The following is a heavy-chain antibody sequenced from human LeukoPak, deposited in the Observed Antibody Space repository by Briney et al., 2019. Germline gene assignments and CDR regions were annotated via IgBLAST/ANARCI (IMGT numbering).Heavy chain of an antibody. CDR3: AKDQDNYSGIVATIYSAFDY. V-gene: IGHV3-23*01. CDR2: ISGSGGST. CDR1: GFTFSSDA. Sequence: GGCLRLSWAAAGFTFSSDAMSWVRQAPGKGLEWVSAISGSGGSTYYADSVKGRFTISRDNSKNTLYLQMNSLRAEDTAVYYCAKDQDNYSGIVATIYSAFDYWGQGTLVTVSS. D-gene: IGHD5-12*01. J-gene: IGHJ4*02.